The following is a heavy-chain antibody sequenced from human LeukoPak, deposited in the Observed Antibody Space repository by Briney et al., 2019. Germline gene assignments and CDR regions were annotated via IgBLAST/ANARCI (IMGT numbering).Heavy chain of an antibody. CDR1: GYTFTGYY. CDR3: ARGTSNYYYYYYMDV. CDR2: INPNSGGT. J-gene: IGHJ6*03. Sequence: ASVKVSCKTSGYTFTGYYIHWVRQAPGQGLEWMGWINPNSGGTNYAQKFQGRVTMTRDTSISTAYMELSRLRSDDTAVYYCARGTSNYYYYYYMDVWGKGTTVTVSS. V-gene: IGHV1-2*02.